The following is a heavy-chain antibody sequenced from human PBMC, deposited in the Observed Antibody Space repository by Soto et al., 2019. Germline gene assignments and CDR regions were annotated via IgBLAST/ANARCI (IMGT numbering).Heavy chain of an antibody. Sequence: GSLRLSCAASGFTFSSYAMSWVRQAPGKGLEWVSAISGSGGSTYYADSVKGRFTISRDNSKNTLYLQMNSLRAEDTAVYYCAISITIFGVGQFDYWGQGTLVTVSS. CDR3: AISITIFGVGQFDY. D-gene: IGHD3-3*01. V-gene: IGHV3-23*01. CDR1: GFTFSSYA. J-gene: IGHJ4*02. CDR2: ISGSGGST.